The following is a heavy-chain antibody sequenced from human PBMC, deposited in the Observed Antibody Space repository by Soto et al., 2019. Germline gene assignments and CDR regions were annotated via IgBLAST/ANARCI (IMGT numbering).Heavy chain of an antibody. CDR2: IIPVFGTA. CDR1: GGTFSSYG. Sequence: ASVKVSCKTSGGTFSSYGIGWVRQAPGQGLEWMGGIIPVFGTANYAQKYQGRVTITADESTSTAYMELSSLRSEDTAVYYCARTEYDSSGYSSHYYYGMDVWGQGTTVTVSS. D-gene: IGHD3-22*01. V-gene: IGHV1-69*13. CDR3: ARTEYDSSGYSSHYYYGMDV. J-gene: IGHJ6*02.